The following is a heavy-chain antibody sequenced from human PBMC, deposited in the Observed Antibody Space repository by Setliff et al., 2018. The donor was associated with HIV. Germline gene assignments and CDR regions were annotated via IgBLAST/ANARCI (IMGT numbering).Heavy chain of an antibody. CDR2: ISTSSSEI. J-gene: IGHJ4*02. D-gene: IGHD2-8*01. CDR3: VRNPYNGIWRTTDY. Sequence: GGSLRLSCAASGFTFNTYHMNWVRQAPGKGLEWVASISTSSSEIHYADSEKGRFTISRDNAEDSLYLQMNSLRDEDTAVYYCVRNPYNGIWRTTDYWGQGTLVTVSS. CDR1: GFTFNTYH. V-gene: IGHV3-21*01.